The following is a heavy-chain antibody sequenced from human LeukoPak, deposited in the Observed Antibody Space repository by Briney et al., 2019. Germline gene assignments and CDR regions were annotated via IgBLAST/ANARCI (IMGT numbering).Heavy chain of an antibody. CDR3: ARVVRRWLQLRGVSYFDY. CDR1: GAFITRDTYY. Sequence: PSETLSLTCTVSGAFITRDTYYSAWVRQSPGKGLERFGRMWVDGNAYYNSSLRCRAAKTVDPSKSQFSLRVRSVTAADAAVYYCARVVRRWLQLRGVSYFDYWGQGTLVTVSS. V-gene: IGHV4-39*07. D-gene: IGHD5-24*01. J-gene: IGHJ4*02. CDR2: MWVDGNA.